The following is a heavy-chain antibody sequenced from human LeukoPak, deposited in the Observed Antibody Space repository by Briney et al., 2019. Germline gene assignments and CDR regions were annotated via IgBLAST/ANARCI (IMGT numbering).Heavy chain of an antibody. J-gene: IGHJ4*02. CDR3: ARDVMSSWYFDY. D-gene: IGHD6-13*01. Sequence: GGSLRLSCAASGFTFSSYRMSWVRQAPGKGLEWVANIKQDGSEKYYVDSVKGRFTISRDNAKNSLYLQMNSLRAEDTAVYYCARDVMSSWYFDYWGQGTLVTVSS. CDR2: IKQDGSEK. V-gene: IGHV3-7*01. CDR1: GFTFSSYR.